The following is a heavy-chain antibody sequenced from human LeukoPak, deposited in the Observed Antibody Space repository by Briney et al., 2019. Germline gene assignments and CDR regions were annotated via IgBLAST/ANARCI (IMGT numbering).Heavy chain of an antibody. V-gene: IGHV5-10-1*01. J-gene: IGHJ4*02. CDR2: IDPRDSYM. Sequence: RGESLKISCKGSGYSFTSNWISWVRQMPWKGLEWMGRIDPRDSYMKYSPSFQGHVTISTDKSISTAYLQWSSLKASDTAMYYCARRGADYSHYYDYWGQGTLVTVSS. CDR3: ARRGADYSHYYDY. D-gene: IGHD4-11*01. CDR1: GYSFTSNW.